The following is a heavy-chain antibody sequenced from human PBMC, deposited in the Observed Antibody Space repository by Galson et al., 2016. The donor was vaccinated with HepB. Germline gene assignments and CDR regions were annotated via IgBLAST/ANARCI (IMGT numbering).Heavy chain of an antibody. V-gene: IGHV3-33*01. Sequence: SLRLSCAGSGFTFGNYPLHWVRQAPGKGLEWIAIVWHDGSKQYYADSVKGRFNISRDNSQNMMYLQMNSLRVEDTAVYYCVRGDKVARSLFLYWGQGSPVTVSS. CDR2: VWHDGSKQ. CDR3: VRGDKVARSLFLY. D-gene: IGHD5-12*01. CDR1: GFTFGNYP. J-gene: IGHJ4*02.